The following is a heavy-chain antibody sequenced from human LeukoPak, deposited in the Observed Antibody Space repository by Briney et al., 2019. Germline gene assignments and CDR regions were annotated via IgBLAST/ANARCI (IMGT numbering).Heavy chain of an antibody. Sequence: GGSLRLSCAASGFTFSSYAMSWVRQAPGKGLEWASVISGSGGDTYYADSVTGRLTISRDISKNTLYLQMNSLSAEDTAVYYWAKGDSGMGRRYYFDYWGQGTLVTVSS. D-gene: IGHD2-8*01. CDR2: ISGSGGDT. CDR3: AKGDSGMGRRYYFDY. CDR1: GFTFSSYA. J-gene: IGHJ4*02. V-gene: IGHV3-23*01.